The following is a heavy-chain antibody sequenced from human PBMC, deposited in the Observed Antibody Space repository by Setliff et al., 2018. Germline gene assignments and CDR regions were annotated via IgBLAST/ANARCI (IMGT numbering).Heavy chain of an antibody. V-gene: IGHV1-46*01. D-gene: IGHD6-13*01. Sequence: ASVKVSCKASGYTFTSYYMYWLRQAPGQGPEWMGIINIGGGSASYAQKFQDRVTMTRDTSTNTVYMEVSSLTSDDSAVYYCARGGLAAANKKGVFEYWGQGTLVTSPQ. CDR1: GYTFTSYY. CDR3: ARGGLAAANKKGVFEY. J-gene: IGHJ4*02. CDR2: INIGGGSA.